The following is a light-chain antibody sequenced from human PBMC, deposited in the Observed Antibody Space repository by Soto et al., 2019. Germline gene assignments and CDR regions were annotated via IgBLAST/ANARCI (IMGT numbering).Light chain of an antibody. J-gene: IGLJ1*01. Sequence: LGPSASVSGSPGQSIAISCTGTSSDVGAYNYVCWYQQYPGKAPKLMIYDVNIRPSGVSDRFSGSKSGNTASLTISGLQAQDEADYYCSSYTSTNTLVFGTGTKVTVL. CDR3: SSYTSTNTLV. CDR2: DVN. V-gene: IGLV2-14*03. CDR1: SSDVGAYNY.